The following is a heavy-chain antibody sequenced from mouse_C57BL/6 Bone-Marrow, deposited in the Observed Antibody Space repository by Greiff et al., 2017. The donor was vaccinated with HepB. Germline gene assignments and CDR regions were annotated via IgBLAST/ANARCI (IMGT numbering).Heavy chain of an antibody. D-gene: IGHD1-1*01. CDR2: IDPENGDT. V-gene: IGHV14-4*01. J-gene: IGHJ4*01. CDR1: GFNIKDDY. CDR3: TTFPYYYGSSYVEDAMDY. Sequence: DVKLVESGAELVRPGASVKLSCTASGFNIKDDYMHWVKQRPEQGLEWIGWIDPENGDTEYASKFQGKATITADTSSNTAYLQLSSLTSEDTAVYYCTTFPYYYGSSYVEDAMDYWGQGTSVTVSS.